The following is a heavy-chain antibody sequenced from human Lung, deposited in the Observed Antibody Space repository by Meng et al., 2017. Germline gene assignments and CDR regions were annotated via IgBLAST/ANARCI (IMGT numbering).Heavy chain of an antibody. V-gene: IGHV1-46*01. CDR1: GYDFTTYY. J-gene: IGHJ4*02. Sequence: ASVKVSCKASGYDFTTYYIHWVRQAPGQGLEWMAIINPGGSNTTYAQRFQGRLTMTWDTSTSTVYMELSSLRSEDTAVYFCARAGSSRSPPRDYWGQGTLVTVYS. CDR3: ARAGSSRSPPRDY. D-gene: IGHD3-10*01. CDR2: INPGGSNT.